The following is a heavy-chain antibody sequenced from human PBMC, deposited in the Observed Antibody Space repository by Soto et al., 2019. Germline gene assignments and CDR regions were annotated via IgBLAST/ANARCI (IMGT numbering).Heavy chain of an antibody. CDR2: IYYSGST. J-gene: IGHJ3*02. Sequence: PSETLSLTCTVSGGPISSSSYYWGWIRQPPGKGLEWIGSIYYSGSTYYNPSLKSRVTISVDTSKNQFSLKLSSVTAADTAVYYCARRKLLLDAFDIWGQGTMVT. V-gene: IGHV4-39*01. CDR1: GGPISSSSYY. D-gene: IGHD2-15*01. CDR3: ARRKLLLDAFDI.